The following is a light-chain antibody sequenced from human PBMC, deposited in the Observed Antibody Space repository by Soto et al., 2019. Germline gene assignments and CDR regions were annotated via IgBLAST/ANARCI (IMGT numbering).Light chain of an antibody. CDR2: LGF. V-gene: IGKV2-28*01. Sequence: DIVMTQSPLFLAAAPGEPASISCRSSQSLLNRNGYNYVDWYLQKPGQSPQLLIYLGFNRASGVPDRFSGSGSGTDFTLEISRVEAEDVGFYYCMQVFRDSLSFGGGTKVDIK. CDR3: MQVFRDSLS. J-gene: IGKJ4*01. CDR1: QSLLNRNGYNY.